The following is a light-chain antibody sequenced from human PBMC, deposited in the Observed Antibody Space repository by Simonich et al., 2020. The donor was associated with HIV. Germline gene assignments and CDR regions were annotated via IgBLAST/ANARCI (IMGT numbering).Light chain of an antibody. CDR1: QSVSSN. V-gene: IGKV3-15*01. CDR2: GAS. Sequence: EIVMTQSPATLSVSPGERATLSCRASQSVSSNLAWYQQKPGQAPRLLIYGASTRATGIPAWFSGSGSGTEFTLTISSLQSEDFAVYYCQQYNKWPPWTFGQGTKVEI. J-gene: IGKJ1*01. CDR3: QQYNKWPPWT.